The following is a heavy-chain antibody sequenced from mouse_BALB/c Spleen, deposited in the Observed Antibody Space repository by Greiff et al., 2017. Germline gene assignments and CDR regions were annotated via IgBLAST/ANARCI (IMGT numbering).Heavy chain of an antibody. J-gene: IGHJ4*01. D-gene: IGHD1-1*01. Sequence: QVQLQQPGAELVKPGASVKLSCKASGYTFTSYWMHWVKQRPGQGLEWIGEIDPSDSYTNYNQKFKGKATLTVDKSSSTAYMQLSSLTSEDSAVYYCARSRRDYYAMDYWGQGTSVTVSS. V-gene: IGHV1-69*02. CDR2: IDPSDSYT. CDR3: ARSRRDYYAMDY. CDR1: GYTFTSYW.